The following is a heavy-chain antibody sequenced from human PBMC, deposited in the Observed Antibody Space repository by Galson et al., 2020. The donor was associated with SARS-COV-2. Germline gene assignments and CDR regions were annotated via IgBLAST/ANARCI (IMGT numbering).Heavy chain of an antibody. CDR1: GGSIASSNYY. CDR2: MFYTRNT. Sequence: ASETLSLTCTVFGGSIASSNYYWGWIRQPPGKGLEWIGSMFYTRNTYYNSSLESRVTISVDTSKNQFSLRLNSVTAADTAVYYCARDRVRGYCDSVSCSGFDSWGQGTLVTVSS. D-gene: IGHD2-15*01. V-gene: IGHV4-39*07. CDR3: ARDRVRGYCDSVSCSGFDS. J-gene: IGHJ4*02.